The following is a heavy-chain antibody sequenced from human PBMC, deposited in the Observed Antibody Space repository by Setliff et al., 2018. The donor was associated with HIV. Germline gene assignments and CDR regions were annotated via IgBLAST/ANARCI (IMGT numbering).Heavy chain of an antibody. V-gene: IGHV3-30*02. CDR3: AKVKVPTTDLYFLDY. D-gene: IGHD1-1*01. CDR1: GFIFSSYA. Sequence: LTCAASGFIFSSYAMHWVRQAPGKGLEWVACVRYDESNKYYAESVKGRFTISRYNSKNMLYLQMNSLRAEDTALYYCAKVKVPTTDLYFLDYWGQGPPGTSPQ. CDR2: VRYDESNK. J-gene: IGHJ4*02.